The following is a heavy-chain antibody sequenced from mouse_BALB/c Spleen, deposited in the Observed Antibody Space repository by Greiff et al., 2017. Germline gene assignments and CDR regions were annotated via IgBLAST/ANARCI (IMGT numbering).Heavy chain of an antibody. Sequence: EVQRVESGGGLVKPGGSLKLSCAASGFTFSSYAMSWVRQSPEKRLEWVAEISSGGSYTYYPDTVTGRFTISRDNAKNTLYLEMSSLRSEDTAMYYCARENYYGTPMDYWGQGTSVTVSS. D-gene: IGHD1-1*01. CDR1: GFTFSSYA. V-gene: IGHV5-9-4*01. CDR2: ISSGGSYT. J-gene: IGHJ4*01. CDR3: ARENYYGTPMDY.